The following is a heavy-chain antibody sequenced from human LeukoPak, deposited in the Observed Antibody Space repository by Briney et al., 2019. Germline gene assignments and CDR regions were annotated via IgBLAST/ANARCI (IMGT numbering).Heavy chain of an antibody. CDR2: ISSSDSTI. V-gene: IGHV3-48*03. D-gene: IGHD4-23*01. CDR3: ARDYGGSSPFDY. J-gene: IGHJ4*02. Sequence: PGGSLRLSCAASGFTFSSYAMSWVRQPPGKGLEWVSYISSSDSTIYYADSVKGRFTISRDNAKNSLYLQMNSLRAEDTAVYYCARDYGGSSPFDYWGQGTLVTVSS. CDR1: GFTFSSYA.